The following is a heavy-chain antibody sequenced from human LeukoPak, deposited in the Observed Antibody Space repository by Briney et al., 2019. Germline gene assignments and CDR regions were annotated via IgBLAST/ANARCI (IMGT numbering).Heavy chain of an antibody. D-gene: IGHD4-11*01. Sequence: GGSLRLSCSASGFTFSDYGVHWVRQAPGKGLVWVAIISDGGSNTYYGDSVKGRFTVSRDNSKNTLYLQMTSLRVDDTAVYYCAREVNYYYYMDVWGKGTTVTVS. CDR3: AREVNYYYYMDV. CDR2: ISDGGSNT. CDR1: GFTFSDYG. J-gene: IGHJ6*03. V-gene: IGHV3-30*01.